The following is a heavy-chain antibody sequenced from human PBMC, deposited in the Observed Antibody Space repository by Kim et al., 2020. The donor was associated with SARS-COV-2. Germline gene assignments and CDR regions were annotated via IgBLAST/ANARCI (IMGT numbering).Heavy chain of an antibody. J-gene: IGHJ4*02. CDR1: GFTFSRRA. Sequence: GGSLRLSCAASGFTFSRRAMSWVRQVPGKGLEWIASVNNNNNPYYADSVKGRFTVSRDITKDTLYLQMNSLRADDTALYYCAKDHPSSGCPPFDSWVQG. V-gene: IGHV3-23*05. D-gene: IGHD3-22*01. CDR2: VNNNNNP. CDR3: AKDHPSSGCPPFDS.